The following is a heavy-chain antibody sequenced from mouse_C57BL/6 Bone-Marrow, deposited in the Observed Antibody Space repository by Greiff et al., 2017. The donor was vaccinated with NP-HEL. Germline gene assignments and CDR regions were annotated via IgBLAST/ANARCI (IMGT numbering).Heavy chain of an antibody. J-gene: IGHJ1*03. Sequence: QVQLQQPGAELVMPGASVKLSCTASGYTFTSYWMHWVKQRPGQGLEWIGEIDPSDSYTNYNQKFKGKSTLTVDKSSSTAYMQLSSLTSEDSAVYYCARRSSIYYGSSHWYFDVWGTGTTVTVSS. CDR1: GYTFTSYW. V-gene: IGHV1-69*01. CDR2: IDPSDSYT. CDR3: ARRSSIYYGSSHWYFDV. D-gene: IGHD1-1*01.